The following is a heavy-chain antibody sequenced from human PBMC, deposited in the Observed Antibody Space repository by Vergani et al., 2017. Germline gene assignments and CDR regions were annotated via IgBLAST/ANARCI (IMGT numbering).Heavy chain of an antibody. Sequence: QLHLQESGPGLVKPSETLSLTCTVSGGSISSNFYYWGWIRQSPGKGLEWIGSISSSGSTYNNQSLQSRVTMSRDTSKNQLSLKLSSVTAADTALYYCAKAVVPSAIMDGYNMWGQGTMVTVSS. CDR2: ISSSGST. J-gene: IGHJ3*02. V-gene: IGHV4-39*01. CDR3: AKAVVPSAIMDGYNM. CDR1: GGSISSNFYY. D-gene: IGHD2-2*01.